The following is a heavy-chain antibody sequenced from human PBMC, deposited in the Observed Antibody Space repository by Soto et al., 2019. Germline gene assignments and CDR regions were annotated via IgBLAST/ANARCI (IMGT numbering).Heavy chain of an antibody. J-gene: IGHJ6*02. CDR1: GGTFSSYA. Sequence: SVKVSCKASGGTFSSYAISWVRQAPGQGLEWMGGIIPIFGTANYAQKFQGGVTITADESTSTAYMELSSLRSEDTAVYYCARDPLEVTSNYYYYYGMDVWGQGTTVTVSS. CDR2: IIPIFGTA. V-gene: IGHV1-69*13. CDR3: ARDPLEVTSNYYYYYGMDV. D-gene: IGHD4-4*01.